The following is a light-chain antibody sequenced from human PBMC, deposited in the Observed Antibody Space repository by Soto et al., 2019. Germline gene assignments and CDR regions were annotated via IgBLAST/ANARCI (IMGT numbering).Light chain of an antibody. CDR1: SSNIGNNY. J-gene: IGLJ1*01. CDR3: GTWDSSLSAYV. CDR2: ENN. V-gene: IGLV1-51*02. Sequence: QSVLTQPPSVSAAPGHKVTISCSGSSSNIGNNYVSWYQQPPGTAPKLLIYENNKRPSGIPDRFSGSKSGTSATLGITGLQTGDEADYYCGTWDSSLSAYVFGTGTKVTVL.